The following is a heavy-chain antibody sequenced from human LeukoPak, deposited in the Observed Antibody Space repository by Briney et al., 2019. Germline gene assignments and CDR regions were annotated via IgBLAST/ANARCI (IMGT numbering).Heavy chain of an antibody. CDR2: ISSSSSYM. D-gene: IGHD2-2*02. CDR1: GFTFSSYS. J-gene: IGHJ5*02. CDR3: ARDHCSSTSCYTTYNWFDP. Sequence: GGSLRLSCAASGFTFSSYSMNWVRQAPGKGLEWVSSISSSSSYMYYADSVKGRFTISRDNAKNSLYLQMNSLRAEDTAVYYCARDHCSSTSCYTTYNWFDPWGQGTLVTVSS. V-gene: IGHV3-21*01.